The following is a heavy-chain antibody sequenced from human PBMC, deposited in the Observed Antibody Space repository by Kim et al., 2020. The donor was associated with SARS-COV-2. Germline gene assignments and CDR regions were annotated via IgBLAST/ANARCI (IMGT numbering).Heavy chain of an antibody. D-gene: IGHD2-21*01. J-gene: IGHJ4*02. CDR2: IYYSGST. CDR1: GGSISSSSYY. V-gene: IGHV4-39*01. CDR3: ARGVVNFDY. Sequence: SETLSLTCTVSGGSISSSSYYWGWIRQPPGKGLERIGSIYYSGSTYYNPSLKSRVTISVDTSKNQFSLKLSSVTAADTAVYYCARGVVNFDYWGQGTLVTVSS.